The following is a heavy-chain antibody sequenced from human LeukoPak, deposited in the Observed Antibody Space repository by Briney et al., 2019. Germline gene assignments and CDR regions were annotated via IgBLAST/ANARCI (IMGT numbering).Heavy chain of an antibody. D-gene: IGHD5-12*01. CDR1: GYTFTGYY. Sequence: PGASVTVSCKASGYTFTGYYMHWVRQAPGQGLEWMGWINPNSGGTNYAQKFQGRVTMTRDTSISTAYMELSRLRSDDTAVYYCARPLRGYSGFEADYWGQGTLVTVSS. J-gene: IGHJ4*02. CDR2: INPNSGGT. CDR3: ARPLRGYSGFEADY. V-gene: IGHV1-2*02.